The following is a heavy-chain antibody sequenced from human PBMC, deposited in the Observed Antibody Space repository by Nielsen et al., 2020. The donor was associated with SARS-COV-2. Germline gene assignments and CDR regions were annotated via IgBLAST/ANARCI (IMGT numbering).Heavy chain of an antibody. V-gene: IGHV4-39*01. CDR2: IYYSGST. J-gene: IGHJ4*02. CDR3: ATHFRKGPYFFDY. Sequence: SETLSLTCTVSGGSISSSSYYWGWIRQPPGKGLEWIGSIYYSGSTYYNPSLKSRVTISVDTSKNQFSLKLSSVTAADTAVYYCATHFRKGPYFFDYWGQGTLVTVSS. CDR1: GGSISSSSYY.